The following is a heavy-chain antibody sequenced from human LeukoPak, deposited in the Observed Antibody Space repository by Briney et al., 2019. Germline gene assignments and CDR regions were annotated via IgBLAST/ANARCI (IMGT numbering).Heavy chain of an antibody. CDR1: GFTFSNYW. J-gene: IGHJ4*02. V-gene: IGHV3-7*01. Sequence: PGGSLRLSCAASGFTFSNYWMSWVRQAPGKGLEWVANIKQDGSEKYYVDSVKGRFTISRDNAKNSLYLQMNSLRAEDTAVYYCARDSSGFYPNYYLDYWGQGTLVTVSS. CDR3: ARDSSGFYPNYYLDY. CDR2: IKQDGSEK. D-gene: IGHD3-22*01.